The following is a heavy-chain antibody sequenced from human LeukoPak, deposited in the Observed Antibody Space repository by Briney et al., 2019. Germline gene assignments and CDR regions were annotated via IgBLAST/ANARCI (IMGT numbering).Heavy chain of an antibody. CDR1: GYTFTGYY. CDR2: INPNSGGA. CDR3: ARVPTYYYDSSVSYYFDY. V-gene: IGHV1-2*02. D-gene: IGHD3-22*01. J-gene: IGHJ4*02. Sequence: GASVKVSCKASGYTFTGYYMHWVRQAPGQGLEWMGWINPNSGGANYAQKLQGRVTMTTDTSTSTAYMELRSLRSDDTAVYYCARVPTYYYDSSVSYYFDYWGQGTLVTVSS.